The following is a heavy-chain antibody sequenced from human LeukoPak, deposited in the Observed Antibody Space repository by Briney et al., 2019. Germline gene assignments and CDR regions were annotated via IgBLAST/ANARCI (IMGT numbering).Heavy chain of an antibody. V-gene: IGHV4-4*07. CDR3: ARVREQQLPLKARYMDV. CDR1: GGSISSYY. Sequence: SETLSLTCTVSGGSISSYYWSWIRQPAGKGLEWIGRIYTSGSTNYNPSLKSRVTMSVDTSKNQFSLMLNSVTAADTAVYYCARVREQQLPLKARYMDVWGKGTTVTISS. D-gene: IGHD6-13*01. CDR2: IYTSGST. J-gene: IGHJ6*03.